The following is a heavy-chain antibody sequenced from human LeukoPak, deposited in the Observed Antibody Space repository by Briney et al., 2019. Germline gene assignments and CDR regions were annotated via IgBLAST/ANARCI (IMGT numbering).Heavy chain of an antibody. CDR3: VKGGYTYGPYYFDY. CDR2: ISWDGGTT. CDR1: GFTFDDYA. J-gene: IGHJ4*02. Sequence: SGGSLRLSCAASGFTFDDYAMHWVRQAPGKGLEWVSLISWDGGTTYYADSVKGRFTISRDNSKNSLYVEMNSLRAEDTALYYCVKGGYTYGPYYFDYWGQGTLVTVSS. D-gene: IGHD5-18*01. V-gene: IGHV3-43D*03.